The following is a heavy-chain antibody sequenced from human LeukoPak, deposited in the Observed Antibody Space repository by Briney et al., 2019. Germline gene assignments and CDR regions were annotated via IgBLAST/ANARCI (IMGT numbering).Heavy chain of an antibody. Sequence: GGSLRLSCAASGFTFSSYGMHWVRQAPGKGLEGVAVISYDGSNKYYADSVKGRFTISRDNSKNTLYLQMNSLRAEDTAVYYCAKDLRDSSSWLGDFDYWGQGTLVTVSS. CDR2: ISYDGSNK. J-gene: IGHJ4*02. CDR3: AKDLRDSSSWLGDFDY. CDR1: GFTFSSYG. D-gene: IGHD6-13*01. V-gene: IGHV3-30*18.